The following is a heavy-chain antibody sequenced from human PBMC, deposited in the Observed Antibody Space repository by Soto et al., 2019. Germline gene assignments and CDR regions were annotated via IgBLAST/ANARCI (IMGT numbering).Heavy chain of an antibody. Sequence: AETLSLTYIVSGGFISSHYGSWIRQPPGEGLEWIGYIIDNRNTNYNPSLRSRVSMSVDTSKNQFSLMLRSVSAADTAVYYCARSVAVSADYFYYGLDVWGHGTTVTVSS. J-gene: IGHJ6*02. CDR2: IIDNRNT. D-gene: IGHD6-19*01. CDR3: ARSVAVSADYFYYGLDV. CDR1: GGFISSHY. V-gene: IGHV4-59*11.